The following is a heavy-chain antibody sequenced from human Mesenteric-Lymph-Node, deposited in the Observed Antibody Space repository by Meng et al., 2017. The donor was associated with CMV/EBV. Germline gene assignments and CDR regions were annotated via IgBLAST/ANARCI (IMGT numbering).Heavy chain of an antibody. CDR3: ARELSEWELRYYFDY. CDR1: GFSVSSNY. CDR2: IYSGGSA. J-gene: IGHJ4*02. Sequence: GGSLRLSCVVSGFSVSSNYMSWVRQAPGKGPEWVSVIYSGGSAYYRDSVKGRFTISRDNSRNTLYLQLNSLRAEDTAVYYCARELSEWELRYYFDYWGQGTLVTVSS. D-gene: IGHD1-26*01. V-gene: IGHV3-53*01.